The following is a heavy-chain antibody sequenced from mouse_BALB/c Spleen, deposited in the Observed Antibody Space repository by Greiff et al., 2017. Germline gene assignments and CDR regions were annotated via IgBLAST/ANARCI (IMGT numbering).Heavy chain of an antibody. V-gene: IGHV2-9*02. CDR1: GFSLTSYG. Sequence: QVQLQESGPGLVAPSQSLSITCTVSGFSLTSYGVHWVRQPPGKGLEWLGVIWAGGSTNYNSALMSRLSISKDNSKSQVFLKMNSLQTDDTAMYYCARDFGLGRFAYWGQGTLVTVSA. CDR2: IWAGGST. J-gene: IGHJ3*01. CDR3: ARDFGLGRFAY. D-gene: IGHD4-1*01.